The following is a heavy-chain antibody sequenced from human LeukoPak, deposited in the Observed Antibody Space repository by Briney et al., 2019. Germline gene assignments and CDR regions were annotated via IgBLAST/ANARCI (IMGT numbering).Heavy chain of an antibody. J-gene: IGHJ4*02. CDR3: VKGGSYYGYFDY. Sequence: GGFLRLSCAASGFTFDDYGMHWVRQAPGKGLECVSLITWDGGRTYYADSVKGRFTISRDNSKNSLYLHMNSLRPEDTALYYCVKGGSYYGYFDYWGQGTLVTVSS. CDR2: ITWDGGRT. CDR1: GFTFDDYG. V-gene: IGHV3-43D*04. D-gene: IGHD1-26*01.